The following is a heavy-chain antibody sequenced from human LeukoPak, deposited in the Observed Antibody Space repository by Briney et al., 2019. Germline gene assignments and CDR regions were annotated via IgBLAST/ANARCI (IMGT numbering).Heavy chain of an antibody. CDR1: GGSISSNSYY. J-gene: IGHJ4*02. D-gene: IGHD5-12*01. CDR2: IYHSGST. V-gene: IGHV4-39*07. CDR3: ARRNGQDIVATFRRRYYFDY. Sequence: SETLSLTCTVSGGSISSNSYYWGWIRQPPGKGLEWIGSIYHSGSTNYNPSLKSRVTISINTSKNQFSLKLSSVTAADTAVYYCARRNGQDIVATFRRRYYFDYWGQGTLVTVSS.